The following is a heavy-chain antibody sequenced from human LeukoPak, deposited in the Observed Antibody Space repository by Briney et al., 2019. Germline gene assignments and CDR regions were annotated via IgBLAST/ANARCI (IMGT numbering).Heavy chain of an antibody. Sequence: SSETLSLTCTVSGASINSDTYYWGWIRQPPGKGLEWIGTHSHSGSAYYNPSLRSRITMSLDTSENQLSLKLYSVTAADTAIYYCARYQTGTMFAVWGQGTLVTISS. CDR1: GASINSDTYY. V-gene: IGHV4-39*07. CDR3: ARYQTGTMFAV. J-gene: IGHJ4*02. CDR2: HSHSGSA. D-gene: IGHD1/OR15-1a*01.